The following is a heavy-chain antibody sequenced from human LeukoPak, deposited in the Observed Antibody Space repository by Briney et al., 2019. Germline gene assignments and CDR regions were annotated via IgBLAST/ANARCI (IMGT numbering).Heavy chain of an antibody. J-gene: IGHJ4*02. D-gene: IGHD3-22*01. CDR1: GYNFTSYD. Sequence: ASVKVSCKASGYNFTSYDINWVRQPTAQGLEWMGWMNPNSGNTGYAQKFQGRVTMTRNTSISTAYMELSSLRSEDTAVYYCARGGYDSSGYYGYYFDYWGQGTLVTVSS. CDR2: MNPNSGNT. CDR3: ARGGYDSSGYYGYYFDY. V-gene: IGHV1-8*01.